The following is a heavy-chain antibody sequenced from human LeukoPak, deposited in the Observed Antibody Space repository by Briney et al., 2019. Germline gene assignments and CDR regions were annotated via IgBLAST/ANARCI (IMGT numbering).Heavy chain of an antibody. J-gene: IGHJ5*02. V-gene: IGHV4-39*07. Sequence: SETLSLTCTVTGGSISSSSYYWGWIRQPPGKGLEWIGSIYYSGSTYYNPSLKSRVTISVDTSKNQFSLKLSSVTAADTAVYYCARHKYYYDSSGSRPWFDHWGQGTLVTVSS. CDR1: GGSISSSSYY. CDR2: IYYSGST. CDR3: ARHKYYYDSSGSRPWFDH. D-gene: IGHD3-22*01.